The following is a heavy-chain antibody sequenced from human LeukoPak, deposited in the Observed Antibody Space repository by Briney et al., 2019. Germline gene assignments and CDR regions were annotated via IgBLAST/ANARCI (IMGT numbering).Heavy chain of an antibody. CDR1: GYTFTSYG. D-gene: IGHD2-2*02. J-gene: IGHJ4*02. V-gene: IGHV1-18*01. Sequence: ASVKVSCKASGYTFTSYGISWVRQAPGQGLEWMGWISAYNGNTNYAQKFQGRVTITADESTSTAYMELSSLRSGDTAVYYCARGGLPAAILTPVDHYFDYWGQGTLVTVSS. CDR2: ISAYNGNT. CDR3: ARGGLPAAILTPVDHYFDY.